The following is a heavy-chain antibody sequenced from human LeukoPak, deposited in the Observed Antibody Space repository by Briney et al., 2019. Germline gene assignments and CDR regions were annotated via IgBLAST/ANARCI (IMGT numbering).Heavy chain of an antibody. CDR3: ATLTGDGYNFFDY. CDR1: GDSTSSYY. D-gene: IGHD5-24*01. J-gene: IGHJ4*02. CDR2: IYYSGST. V-gene: IGHV4-59*01. Sequence: SKTLSLTCAVSGDSTSSYYWSWLRQPPGKGLEWIGYIYYSGSTNYNPSLKSRVTISVDTSKNRFSLKLSSVTAADTAVYYCATLTGDGYNFFDYWGQGTLVTVSS.